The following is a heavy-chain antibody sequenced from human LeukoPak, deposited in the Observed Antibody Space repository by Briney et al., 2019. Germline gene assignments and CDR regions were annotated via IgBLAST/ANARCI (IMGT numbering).Heavy chain of an antibody. CDR2: IYYSGST. CDR1: GGSISSGGYS. Sequence: SETLSLTCAVSGGSISSGGYSWSWIRQPPGKGLEWIGYIYYSGSTYYNPSLKSRVTISVDTSKNQFSLKLSSVTAADTAVYYCAREGSSGWYGLLDYWGQGTLVTVSS. V-gene: IGHV4-30-4*07. J-gene: IGHJ4*02. D-gene: IGHD6-19*01. CDR3: AREGSSGWYGLLDY.